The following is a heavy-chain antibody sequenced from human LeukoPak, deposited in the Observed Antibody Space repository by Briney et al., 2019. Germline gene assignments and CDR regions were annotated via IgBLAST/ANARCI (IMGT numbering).Heavy chain of an antibody. J-gene: IGHJ4*02. Sequence: EASVKVSCKASGGTFSSYAISWVRQAPGQGLEWMGGIIPIFGTANYAQKFQGRVTITRNTSISTAYMELSSLRSEDTAVYYCARGPISSSSWYQSLSYWGQGTLVTVSS. D-gene: IGHD6-13*01. CDR3: ARGPISSSSWYQSLSY. CDR2: IIPIFGTA. CDR1: GGTFSSYA. V-gene: IGHV1-69*05.